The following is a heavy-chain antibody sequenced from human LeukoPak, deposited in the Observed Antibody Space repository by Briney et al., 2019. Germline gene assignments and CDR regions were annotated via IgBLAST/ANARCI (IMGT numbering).Heavy chain of an antibody. J-gene: IGHJ5*02. CDR2: MYYSGST. D-gene: IGHD3-10*01. CDR3: ARDARRGWFDP. CDR1: GGSISSYY. Sequence: PSETLSLTCTVSGGSISSYYWSWIRQPPGKGLEWIGYMYYSGSTNYNPSLKSRVTISVDTSKNQFSLKLSSVTAADTAVYYCARDARRGWFDPWGQGTLVTVSS. V-gene: IGHV4-59*01.